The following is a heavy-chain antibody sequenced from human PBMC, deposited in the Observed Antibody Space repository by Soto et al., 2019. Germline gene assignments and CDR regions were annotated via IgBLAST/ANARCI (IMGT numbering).Heavy chain of an antibody. Sequence: SVKVSCKASGYTFTSYYMHWVRQAPGQGLEWMGIINPSGGSTSYAQKFQGRVTMTRDTSTSTVYMELSSLRSGDTAVYYCARGGTIFGVVIEYYYYYGMDVWRQRTTVTVSS. J-gene: IGHJ6*02. CDR3: ARGGTIFGVVIEYYYYYGMDV. CDR2: INPSGGST. V-gene: IGHV1-46*01. CDR1: GYTFTSYY. D-gene: IGHD3-3*01.